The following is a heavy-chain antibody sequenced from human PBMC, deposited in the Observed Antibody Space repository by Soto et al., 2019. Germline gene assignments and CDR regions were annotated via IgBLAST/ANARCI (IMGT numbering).Heavy chain of an antibody. CDR3: ARGRSQAAIAAAGLLDP. D-gene: IGHD6-13*01. V-gene: IGHV3-30-3*01. CDR1: GFTFSSYA. CDR2: ISYDGSNK. J-gene: IGHJ5*02. Sequence: GGSLRLSCAASGFTFSSYAMHWVRQAPGKGLEWVAVISYDGSNKYYADSVKGRFTISRDNSKNTLYLQMNSLRAEDTAVYYCARGRSQAAIAAAGLLDPWGQGTLVTVSS.